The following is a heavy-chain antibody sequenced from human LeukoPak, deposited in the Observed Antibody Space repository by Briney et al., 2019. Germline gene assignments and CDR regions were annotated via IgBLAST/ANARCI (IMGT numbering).Heavy chain of an antibody. Sequence: ASVKVSCKVSGYTPTEFSIRWVRQTPGEGLEWMGGFDPEDGETIYAQKFQGRVTMTEDTSTDTAYMELSSLRSEDTAVYYCATWSVWWHDYWGQGTLVTVSS. V-gene: IGHV1-24*01. CDR3: ATWSVWWHDY. CDR1: GYTPTEFS. D-gene: IGHD5-12*01. CDR2: FDPEDGET. J-gene: IGHJ4*02.